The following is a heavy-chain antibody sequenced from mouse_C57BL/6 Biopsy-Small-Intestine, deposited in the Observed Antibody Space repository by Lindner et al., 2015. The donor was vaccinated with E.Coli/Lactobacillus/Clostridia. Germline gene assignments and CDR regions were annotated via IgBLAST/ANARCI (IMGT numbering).Heavy chain of an antibody. Sequence: VQLQESGAELMKPGASVKLSCKATGYTFTGYWIEWVKQSPGHGLEWIGEILPGSGSTNYNEKFKGKATFTAYTSSNTAYMQLSSLTTEDPANYYCARRYGVPYVMDYWGQGTSVTVSS. J-gene: IGHJ4*01. CDR2: ILPGSGST. CDR1: GYTFTGYW. V-gene: IGHV1-9*01. CDR3: ARRYGVPYVMDY. D-gene: IGHD1-1*01.